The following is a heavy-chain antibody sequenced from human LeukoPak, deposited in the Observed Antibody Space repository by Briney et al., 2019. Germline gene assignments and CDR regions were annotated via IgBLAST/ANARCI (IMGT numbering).Heavy chain of an antibody. D-gene: IGHD2-2*01. CDR2: INHSGST. CDR3: ARYFYCSSTSCYSDDAFDI. Sequence: SETLSLTCAVYGGSFSGYYWSWIRQPPGKGLEWIGEINHSGSTNYNPSLKSRVTISVDTSKNQFSLKLSSVTAADTAVYYCARYFYCSSTSCYSDDAFDIWGQGTMVTVSS. CDR1: GGSFSGYY. V-gene: IGHV4-34*01. J-gene: IGHJ3*02.